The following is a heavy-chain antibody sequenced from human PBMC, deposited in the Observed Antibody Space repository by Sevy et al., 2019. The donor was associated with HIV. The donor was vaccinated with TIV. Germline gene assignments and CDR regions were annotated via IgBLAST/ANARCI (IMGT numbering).Heavy chain of an antibody. CDR1: GYTFTGYY. CDR2: INPNSGGT. D-gene: IGHD1-1*01. J-gene: IGHJ3*02. Sequence: ASVKVSCKASGYTFTGYYMHWVRQAPGQGLEWMGWINPNSGGTNYAQTFQGRVNMTRDTSISTAYMELSRLRSDDTAVYYCAKGGTTRRDAFDIWGQGTMVTVSS. CDR3: AKGGTTRRDAFDI. V-gene: IGHV1-2*02.